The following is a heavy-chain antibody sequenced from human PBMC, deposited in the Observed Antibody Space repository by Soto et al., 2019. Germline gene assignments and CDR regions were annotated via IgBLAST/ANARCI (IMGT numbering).Heavy chain of an antibody. D-gene: IGHD1-1*01. CDR3: AREVISATDTDAFDI. CDR1: GGSISSGNHF. J-gene: IGHJ3*02. V-gene: IGHV4-31*03. Sequence: QVQLQESGPGLVKPSQTLSLTCTVSGGSISSGNHFWSWVRQHPGKGLEWFGYIHYPGSAHYNPSLKSRITISVDTSRNQFSLELSSVTAAATALYYCAREVISATDTDAFDIWGQGTMVTVSS. CDR2: IHYPGSA.